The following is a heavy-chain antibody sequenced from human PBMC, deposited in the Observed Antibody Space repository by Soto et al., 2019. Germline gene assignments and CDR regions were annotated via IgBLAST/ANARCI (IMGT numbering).Heavy chain of an antibody. CDR1: GGSVTNSSYY. J-gene: IGHJ4*02. Sequence: SETLSLTCTVSGGSVTNSSYYWGWIRQSPGKGLEWIGSVYYRGRSYSKSSAKSRVTISVDTSKNRFSLSLNSVTASDTAVYFCVGQRTTVPTQAYFDYWGPGALVTVS. CDR2: VYYRGRS. V-gene: IGHV4-39*01. CDR3: VGQRTTVPTQAYFDY. D-gene: IGHD4-17*01.